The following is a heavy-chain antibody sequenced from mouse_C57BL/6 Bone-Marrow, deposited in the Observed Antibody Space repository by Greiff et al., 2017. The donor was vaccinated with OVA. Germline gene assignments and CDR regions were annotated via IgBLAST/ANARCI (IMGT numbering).Heavy chain of an antibody. CDR3: ARLGAFAY. J-gene: IGHJ3*01. D-gene: IGHD3-1*01. Sequence: DVQLQESGGGLVQPGGSLKLSCAASGFTFSDYYMYWVRQTPEKRLEWVAYISNGGGSTYYPDTVKGRFTISRDNAKNTLYLQMSRLKSEDTAMYYCARLGAFAYWGQGTLVTVSA. CDR2: ISNGGGST. V-gene: IGHV5-12*01. CDR1: GFTFSDYY.